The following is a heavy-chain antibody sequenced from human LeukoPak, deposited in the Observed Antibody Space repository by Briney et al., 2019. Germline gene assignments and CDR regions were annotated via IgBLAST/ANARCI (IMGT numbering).Heavy chain of an antibody. J-gene: IGHJ4*02. CDR1: GGSISSGSYY. V-gene: IGHV4-61*02. CDR2: IYTSGST. D-gene: IGHD3-22*01. Sequence: SETLSLTCTVSGGSISSGSYYWSWIRQPAGKGLKWIGRIYTSGSTDYNPSLKSRVTISVDTSKNQFSLKLSSVTAADTAVYYCARAPPYYYDSSGTPFDYWGQGTLVTVSS. CDR3: ARAPPYYYDSSGTPFDY.